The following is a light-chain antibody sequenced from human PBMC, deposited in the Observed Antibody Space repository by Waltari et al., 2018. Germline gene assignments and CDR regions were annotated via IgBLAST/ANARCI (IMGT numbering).Light chain of an antibody. J-gene: IGKJ1*01. CDR3: HQYYTTPRT. V-gene: IGKV4-1*01. Sequence: DIVMTQSPDSLAVSLGKRATINRKSSQSVLYSSNNKTYLARYQQKPGQPPKLLLYWASTRASGAPDRFSGSGSGTDFTLTISSLQAEDVAVYYCHQYYTTPRTFGQGTRVEIK. CDR2: WAS. CDR1: QSVLYSSNNKTY.